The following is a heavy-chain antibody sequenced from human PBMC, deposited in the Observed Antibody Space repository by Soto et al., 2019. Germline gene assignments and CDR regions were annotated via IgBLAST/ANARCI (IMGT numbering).Heavy chain of an antibody. V-gene: IGHV3-23*04. CDR2: ISSSGDHT. D-gene: IGHD4-4*01. J-gene: IGHJ4*02. Sequence: EVQVVESGGGLVQPGGSLRLSCAASGFTFSDYAMSWVRQAPGKGLDWVSAISSSGDHTFYADSVKGRFTISRDNSKNTLYLQVNSLRAEDTAVYYCAKLLRPGLQFFDFWGQGTLVTVSS. CDR1: GFTFSDYA. CDR3: AKLLRPGLQFFDF.